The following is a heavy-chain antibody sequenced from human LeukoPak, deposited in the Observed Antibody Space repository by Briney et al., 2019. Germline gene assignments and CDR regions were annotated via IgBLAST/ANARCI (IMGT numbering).Heavy chain of an antibody. Sequence: PGGSLRLSCAASGFTFSDYYMSWIRQAPGKGLEWVSYISSSSSYTNYADSVKGRFTIFRDNAKNSLYLQMNSLRAEDTAVYYCARGSGKKLWLSDFDYWGQGTLVTVSS. D-gene: IGHD5-18*01. CDR1: GFTFSDYY. CDR2: ISSSSSYT. J-gene: IGHJ4*02. V-gene: IGHV3-11*05. CDR3: ARGSGKKLWLSDFDY.